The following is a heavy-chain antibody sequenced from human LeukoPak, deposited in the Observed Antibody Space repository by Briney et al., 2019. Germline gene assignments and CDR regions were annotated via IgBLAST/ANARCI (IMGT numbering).Heavy chain of an antibody. CDR1: GFTFSSYA. Sequence: GGSLRLSCAASGFTFSSYAMSWVRQAPGKGLEWVSAISGSGGSTYYADSVKGRFTISRDNSKNTLYLQMNSLRAEDTAVYYCAKALYYYGSGSSFDYWGQGTLVTVSS. CDR3: AKALYYYGSGSSFDY. J-gene: IGHJ4*02. V-gene: IGHV3-23*01. D-gene: IGHD3-10*01. CDR2: ISGSGGST.